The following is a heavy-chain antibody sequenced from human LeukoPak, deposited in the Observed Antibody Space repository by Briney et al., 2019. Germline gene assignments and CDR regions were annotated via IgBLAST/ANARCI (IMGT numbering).Heavy chain of an antibody. D-gene: IGHD3-3*01. Sequence: SVKVSCKASGGTFSSYAISWVRQAPGQGLEWMGGIIPIFGTANYAQKFQGRVTITADESTSTAYMELSSLRSEDTAVYYCARASVEGFGVVIISYYYYMDVWGKGTTVTVSS. CDR2: IIPIFGTA. CDR3: ARASVEGFGVVIISYYYYMDV. V-gene: IGHV1-69*01. CDR1: GGTFSSYA. J-gene: IGHJ6*03.